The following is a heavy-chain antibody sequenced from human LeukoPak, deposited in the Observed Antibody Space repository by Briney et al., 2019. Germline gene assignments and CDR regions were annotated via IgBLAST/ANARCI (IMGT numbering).Heavy chain of an antibody. CDR3: ARGASGTYYFGY. CDR1: GFTVSSNY. V-gene: IGHV3-66*02. J-gene: IGHJ4*02. Sequence: GGSLRLSCAASGFTVSSNYMTWVRQAPGKGLDWVSVIYSGGSTYYADSVKGRFTISRDNSKNTLFLQMNSLRPEDTAVYYCARGASGTYYFGYWGRGTRVIVSS. D-gene: IGHD1-26*01. CDR2: IYSGGST.